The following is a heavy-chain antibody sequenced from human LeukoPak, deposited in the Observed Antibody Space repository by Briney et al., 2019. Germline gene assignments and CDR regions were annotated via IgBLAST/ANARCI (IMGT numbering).Heavy chain of an antibody. D-gene: IGHD3-22*01. CDR2: INSDGSST. J-gene: IGHJ3*02. V-gene: IGHV3-74*01. CDR1: GFTFSSYW. CDR3: ALKDSRGLAFGI. Sequence: GGSLRLSCAASGFTFSSYWMHWVRQAPGKGLVWVSRINSDGSSTSYADSVKGRFTISRDNAKNTLYLQMNSLRGEDTAVYYCALKDSRGLAFGIWGQGTMVTVSS.